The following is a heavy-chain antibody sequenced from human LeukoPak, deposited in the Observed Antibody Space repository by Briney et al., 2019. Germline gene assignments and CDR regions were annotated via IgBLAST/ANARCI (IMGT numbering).Heavy chain of an antibody. V-gene: IGHV3-23*01. CDR1: GFTFSTYA. CDR2: ISGSGATT. D-gene: IGHD5-12*01. J-gene: IGHJ4*02. Sequence: PGGSLRLSRAASGFTFSTYAMSWVRQAPGRGLEWVSAISGSGATTHYADSVKGRFTISRDNAKNSLYLQMNSLRDEHTAVYYCARNPVATRDYGGQGTLVTVSS. CDR3: ARNPVATRDY.